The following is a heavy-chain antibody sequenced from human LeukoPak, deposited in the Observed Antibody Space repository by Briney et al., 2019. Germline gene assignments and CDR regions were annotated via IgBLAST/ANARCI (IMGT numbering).Heavy chain of an antibody. CDR2: IYYSGST. CDR3: ARDWGVGGRPGYMDV. J-gene: IGHJ6*03. V-gene: IGHV4-39*07. CDR1: SGSFSSTSYY. Sequence: PSETLSLTCTVSSGSFSSTSYYWGWIRQPPGTGLEWIGSIYYSGSTYYNSSLKSRVTISLDTSKNQFSLKLSSVTAADTAVYFCARDWGVGGRPGYMDVWGKGTTVTVSS. D-gene: IGHD6-6*01.